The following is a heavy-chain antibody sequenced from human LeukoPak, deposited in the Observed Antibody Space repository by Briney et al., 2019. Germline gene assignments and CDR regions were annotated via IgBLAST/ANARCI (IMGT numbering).Heavy chain of an antibody. D-gene: IGHD6-6*01. Sequence: GGSLRLSCAASGFTFSSYAMHWVRQAPGKGLEWVAVISYDGSNKYYADSVKGRFTISRDNSKNTLYLQMNSLRAEDTAVYYCGRDFGGAASSSAYYYYYGMDVWGQGTTVTVSS. J-gene: IGHJ6*02. V-gene: IGHV3-30-3*01. CDR1: GFTFSSYA. CDR2: ISYDGSNK. CDR3: GRDFGGAASSSAYYYYYGMDV.